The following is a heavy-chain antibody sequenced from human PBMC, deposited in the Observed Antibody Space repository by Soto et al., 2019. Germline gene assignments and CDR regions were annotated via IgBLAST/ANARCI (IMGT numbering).Heavy chain of an antibody. CDR1: GGSFSGYY. Sequence: PSETLSLTCAVYGGSFSGYYWSWIRQPPGKGLEWIGEINHSGSTNYNPSLKSRVTISVDTSKNQFSLKLSSVTAADTAVYYCASQGEQWLADYYYGMDVWGQGTTVTVSS. CDR3: ASQGEQWLADYYYGMDV. V-gene: IGHV4-34*01. D-gene: IGHD6-19*01. CDR2: INHSGST. J-gene: IGHJ6*02.